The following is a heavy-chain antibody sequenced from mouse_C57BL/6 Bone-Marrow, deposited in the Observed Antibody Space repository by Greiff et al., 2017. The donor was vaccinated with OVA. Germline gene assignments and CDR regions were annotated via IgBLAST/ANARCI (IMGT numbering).Heavy chain of an antibody. J-gene: IGHJ4*01. CDR1: GFSLTSYG. CDR2: IWSGGST. CDR3: ARKRGSNYAMDY. V-gene: IGHV2-2*01. Sequence: VKLQESGPGLVQPSQSLSITCTVSGFSLTSYGVHWVRQSPGKGLEWLGVIWSGGSTDYNAAFISRLSISKDNSKSQVFFKMNSLQADDTAIYYCARKRGSNYAMDYWGQGTSVTVSS.